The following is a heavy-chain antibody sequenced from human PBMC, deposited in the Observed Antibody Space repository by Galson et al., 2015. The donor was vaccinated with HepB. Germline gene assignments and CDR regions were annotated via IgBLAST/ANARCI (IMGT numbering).Heavy chain of an antibody. CDR3: ATGDIAVAGTFDY. V-gene: IGHV1-24*01. CDR2: FDPEDGET. D-gene: IGHD6-19*01. CDR1: GSTLTELS. Sequence: SVTVSCKVSGSTLTELSMHWVRQAPGKGLEWMGGFDPEDGETIYAQKFQGRVTMTEVTSTDTAYMELSSLRSEDTAVYYCATGDIAVAGTFDYWGQGTLVTVSS. J-gene: IGHJ4*02.